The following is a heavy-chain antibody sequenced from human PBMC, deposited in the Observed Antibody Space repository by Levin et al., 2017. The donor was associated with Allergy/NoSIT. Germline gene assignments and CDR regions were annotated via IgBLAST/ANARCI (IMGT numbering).Heavy chain of an antibody. D-gene: IGHD3-10*01. CDR2: INPNSGGA. J-gene: IGHJ3*02. CDR3: ARDYYGSGSYYGAFDI. Sequence: ASVKVSCKASGYTFTDYYLHWVRQAPGQGLEWMGWINPNSGGADSAEKFQGRVTLTRDTSISTAYMEMTMLTSDDTAVYYCARDYYGSGSYYGAFDICGQGTMVTVSS. CDR1: GYTFTDYY. V-gene: IGHV1-2*02.